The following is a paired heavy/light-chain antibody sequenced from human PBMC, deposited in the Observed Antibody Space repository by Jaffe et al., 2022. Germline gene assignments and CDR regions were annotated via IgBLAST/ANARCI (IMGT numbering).Heavy chain of an antibody. J-gene: IGHJ6*03. CDR1: GFTFSSYS. CDR2: ISSSSSTI. CDR3: ARGFPYCSSTSCPPGYYYYYMDV. Sequence: EVQLVESGGGLVQPGGSLRLSCAASGFTFSSYSMNWVRQAPGKGLEWVSYISSSSSTIYYADSVKGRFTISRDNAKNSLYLQMNSLRAEDTAVYYCARGFPYCSSTSCPPGYYYYYMDVWGKGTTVTVSS. D-gene: IGHD2-2*01. V-gene: IGHV3-48*01.
Light chain of an antibody. Sequence: EIVMTQSPATLSVSPGERATLSCRASQSVSSNLAWYQQKPGQAPRLLIYGASTRATGIPARFSGSGSGTEFTLTISSLQSEDFAVYYCQQYNNWPPTWTFGQGTKVEIK. J-gene: IGKJ1*01. CDR1: QSVSSN. V-gene: IGKV3-15*01. CDR3: QQYNNWPPTWT. CDR2: GAS.